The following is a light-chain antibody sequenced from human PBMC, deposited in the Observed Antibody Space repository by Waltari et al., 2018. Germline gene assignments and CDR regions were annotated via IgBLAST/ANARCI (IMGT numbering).Light chain of an antibody. V-gene: IGKV3-15*01. CDR2: GAS. CDR3: QQYNNWPPT. CDR1: KSVSNN. Sequence: EIVMTQSPATLSVSPGEGAALSCRASKSVSNNFAWYQQGPGQAPRLLIYGASTRATVIPARFSGSGSRKEFTLTISSLQPEDSAFYYCQQYNNWPPTFGQGTKVEI. J-gene: IGKJ1*01.